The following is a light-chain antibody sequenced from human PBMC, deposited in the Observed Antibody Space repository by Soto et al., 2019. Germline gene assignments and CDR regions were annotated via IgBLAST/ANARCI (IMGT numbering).Light chain of an antibody. J-gene: IGLJ3*02. Sequence: QSALTQPASVSGSPGQSITISCTGTSSDVGGYNFVSWYQHHPGKGPKLMIYEVSNRPSGVSNRFAASKSGNTASLTTSGLQAEDEADYYCSSFTSSSTLVFGGVTQLTVL. V-gene: IGLV2-14*01. CDR1: SSDVGGYNF. CDR2: EVS. CDR3: SSFTSSSTLV.